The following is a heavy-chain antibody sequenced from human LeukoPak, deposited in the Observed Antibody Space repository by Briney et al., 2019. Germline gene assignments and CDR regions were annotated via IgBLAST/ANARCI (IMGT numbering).Heavy chain of an antibody. Sequence: SETLSLTCVVYGGSFSDYYWSWIRQPPGKGLEWIGEINHSGSTNYIPSLKSRVTISVDTSKNQISLKLSSATAADTAIYYCARGRYYYDSRGYIYYFDYWGQGTLVTVSS. D-gene: IGHD3-22*01. V-gene: IGHV4-34*01. CDR3: ARGRYYYDSRGYIYYFDY. CDR1: GGSFSDYY. J-gene: IGHJ4*02. CDR2: INHSGST.